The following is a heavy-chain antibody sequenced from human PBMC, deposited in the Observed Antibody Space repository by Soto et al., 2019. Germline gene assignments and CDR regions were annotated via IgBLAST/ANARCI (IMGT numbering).Heavy chain of an antibody. Sequence: QAQLVQSGAEVKKPGASVKVSCKVSGYTLTEFSMHWVRQAPGKGLEWMGGFDPEDGETIYAQKFPGRVTRLEETTSETASTELSSLRSEDTAVYYYAAAGTRWLQSPFDYWGQGTLVTVFS. CDR3: AAAGTRWLQSPFDY. CDR2: FDPEDGET. V-gene: IGHV1-24*01. D-gene: IGHD4-4*01. CDR1: GYTLTEFS. J-gene: IGHJ4*02.